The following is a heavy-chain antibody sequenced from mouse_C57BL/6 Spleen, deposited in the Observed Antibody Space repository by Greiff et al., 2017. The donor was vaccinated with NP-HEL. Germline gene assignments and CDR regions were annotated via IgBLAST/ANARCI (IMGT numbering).Heavy chain of an antibody. CDR2: IDPANGNT. CDR1: GFNIQNTY. Sequence: VQLQQSVAELVRPGASVKLSCTASGFNIQNTYMHWVKQRPEQGLEWIGRIDPANGNTKYAPKFQGKATITADTSSNTAYLQLSSLTSEDTAIYYCARGGSSYDYWGQGTTLTVSS. CDR3: ARGGSSYDY. V-gene: IGHV14-3*01. J-gene: IGHJ2*01. D-gene: IGHD1-1*01.